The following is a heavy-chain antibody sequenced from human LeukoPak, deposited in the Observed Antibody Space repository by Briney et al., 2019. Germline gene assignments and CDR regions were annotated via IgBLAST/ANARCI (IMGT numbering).Heavy chain of an antibody. D-gene: IGHD5-12*01. CDR2: ISGSGAST. Sequence: GGSLRLSCAASGVTFSSFAMSWVRQAPGKGLEWVSTISGSGASTYYADSVKGRFTISRDNSKNTLSLQMNSLRAEDTAVYYCAKEWLRFDYWGQGTLVTVSS. CDR1: GVTFSSFA. J-gene: IGHJ4*02. CDR3: AKEWLRFDY. V-gene: IGHV3-23*01.